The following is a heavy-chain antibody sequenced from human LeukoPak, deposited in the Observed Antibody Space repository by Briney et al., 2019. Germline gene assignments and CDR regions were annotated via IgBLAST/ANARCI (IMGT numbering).Heavy chain of an antibody. J-gene: IGHJ2*01. Sequence: RRGESLKISCKGSGYSFTSYWIGWVHQLPGKGLEWMGIIYPGASDTRYSPSFQGQVTISADKSISTAYLQWSSLKASDTAMYYCARQGSHGYQQTYWYFDLWGRGTLVTVSS. CDR3: ARQGSHGYQQTYWYFDL. CDR1: GYSFTSYW. D-gene: IGHD5-18*01. CDR2: IYPGASDT. V-gene: IGHV5-51*07.